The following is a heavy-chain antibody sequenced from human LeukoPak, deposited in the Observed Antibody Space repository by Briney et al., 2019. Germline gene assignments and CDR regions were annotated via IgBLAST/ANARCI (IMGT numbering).Heavy chain of an antibody. CDR2: ISSSSSYI. CDR1: GFPFSSYS. D-gene: IGHD5/OR15-5a*01. J-gene: IGHJ1*01. Sequence: GGSLRLSCAASGFPFSSYSMNWVRPAPGKGLEWGSSISSSSSYIYYADSVKGRFTICRDNAKNSLYLQMNSMRAEDTAVYYCARIITVYNIYEEVAEYFQYWGQGTLVTVSS. CDR3: ARIITVYNIYEEVAEYFQY. V-gene: IGHV3-21*01.